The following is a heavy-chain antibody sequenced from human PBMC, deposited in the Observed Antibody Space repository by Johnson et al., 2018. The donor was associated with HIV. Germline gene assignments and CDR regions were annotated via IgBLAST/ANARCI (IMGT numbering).Heavy chain of an antibody. CDR1: GFTFDDYA. D-gene: IGHD1-26*01. V-gene: IGHV3-9*01. CDR3: ARVRVGAFDI. CDR2: LDWNSGNI. Sequence: VQLVESGGGVVQPGGSLRLSCAASGFTFDDYAIHWVRQAPGKGLAWVSGLDWNSGNIGNTDSVKGRFTISRDNSKNALYLQMNSLRAEDTAVYYCARVRVGAFDIWGQGTMVTVSS. J-gene: IGHJ3*02.